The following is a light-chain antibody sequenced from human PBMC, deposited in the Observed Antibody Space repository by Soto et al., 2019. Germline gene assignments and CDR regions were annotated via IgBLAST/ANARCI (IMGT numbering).Light chain of an antibody. CDR1: QSFLYSSDNEKY. V-gene: IGKV4-1*01. Sequence: EIVMTQSPNSLALSLGEMATINCKSSQSFLYSSDNEKYLAWYQQKPGKPPKXVIYWASSRKSGVPERLSGSGYGTDLTITISSMKDEDVEVYYCQQYYTTTWTFGHGTKVDIK. CDR3: QQYYTTTWT. CDR2: WAS. J-gene: IGKJ1*01.